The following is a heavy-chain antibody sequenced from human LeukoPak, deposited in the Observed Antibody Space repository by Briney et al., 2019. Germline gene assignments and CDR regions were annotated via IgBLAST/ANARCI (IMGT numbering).Heavy chain of an antibody. CDR3: ARDKGGMVPFDH. D-gene: IGHD3-10*01. J-gene: IGHJ4*02. V-gene: IGHV3-23*01. CDR2: ISDRGDST. CDR1: GFSVTTYA. Sequence: GGSLRLSCAASGFSVTTYAMGWVRQAPGKGLEWVSFISDRGDSTHYADSVKGRFTISRDNAKNSLYLHMNSLRAEDTAVYFCARDKGGMVPFDHWGQGTLVTVSS.